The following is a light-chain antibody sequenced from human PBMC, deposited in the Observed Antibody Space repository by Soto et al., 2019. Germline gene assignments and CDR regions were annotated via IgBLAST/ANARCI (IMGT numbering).Light chain of an antibody. J-gene: IGKJ3*01. CDR2: AAS. CDR1: QTIGTY. Sequence: DIQMTQSPSSLSASVGDRITITCRASQTIGTYLSWYNQRPGKAPKLLIYAASTLQRGAPSRFSGSGSGTDFTHTISSLPPEDFATYYCQQGYSFPRTFGPGTKVDIK. CDR3: QQGYSFPRT. V-gene: IGKV1-39*01.